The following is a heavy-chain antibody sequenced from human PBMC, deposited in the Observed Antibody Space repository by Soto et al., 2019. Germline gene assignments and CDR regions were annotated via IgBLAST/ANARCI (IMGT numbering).Heavy chain of an antibody. CDR3: AHSQARGGFYGSEPEWFDP. D-gene: IGHD3-10*01. V-gene: IGHV2-5*02. J-gene: IGHJ5*02. CDR1: GFSLSTSGVG. Sequence: QITLKESGPTLVKPTQTLTLTCTFSGFSLSTSGVGVGWIRQPPGKALEWLALIYWDDDKRHSPSLKSRLTITKDTYKNQVVLTITTMDPVDTATYYCAHSQARGGFYGSEPEWFDPWGQGTLVTVSS. CDR2: IYWDDDK.